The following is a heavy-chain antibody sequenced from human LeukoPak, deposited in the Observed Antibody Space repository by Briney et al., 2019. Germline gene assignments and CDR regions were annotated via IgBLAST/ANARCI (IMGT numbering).Heavy chain of an antibody. J-gene: IGHJ6*03. CDR1: GYTFTGYY. CDR2: INPNSGGT. V-gene: IGHV1-2*02. Sequence: ASVKVSCKASGYTFTGYYMHWVRQAPGQGLEWMGWINPNSGGTNYAQKFQGRVTMTRDTSISTAYMELSRLRSDDTAVYYCASSSSSWPDCYYYYYMDVWGKGTTVTVSS. CDR3: ASSSSSWPDCYYYYYMDV. D-gene: IGHD6-13*01.